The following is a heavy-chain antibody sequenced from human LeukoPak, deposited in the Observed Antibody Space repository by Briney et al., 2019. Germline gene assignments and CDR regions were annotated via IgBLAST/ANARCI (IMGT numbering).Heavy chain of an antibody. J-gene: IGHJ2*01. CDR2: IYYSGST. CDR1: GGSISSFY. CDR3: ARRDSPFDL. V-gene: IGHV4-59*01. D-gene: IGHD3-22*01. Sequence: SETLSLTCTVSGGSISSFYWSWIRQPPGKGLEWIGYIYYSGSTNYNPSLKSRVTISVDTSKKQFSLKVRSVTAADTAVYYCARRDSPFDLWGRGTLVTVS.